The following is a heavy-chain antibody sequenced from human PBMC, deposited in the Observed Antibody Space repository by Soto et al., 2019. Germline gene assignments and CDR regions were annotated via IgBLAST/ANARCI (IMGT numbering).Heavy chain of an antibody. Sequence: GGSLRLYCAASGFTFSNYGMHWVRQAPGKGLESVAFISDDGSNKYYAGSMKGRFTMSRDNSKSTLYLQMNSLRVEDTAVYYCTKRRNVLRFLEWSSGMEVWGQGTTVTVSS. V-gene: IGHV3-30*18. CDR1: GFTFSNYG. J-gene: IGHJ6*02. D-gene: IGHD3-3*01. CDR2: ISDDGSNK. CDR3: TKRRNVLRFLEWSSGMEV.